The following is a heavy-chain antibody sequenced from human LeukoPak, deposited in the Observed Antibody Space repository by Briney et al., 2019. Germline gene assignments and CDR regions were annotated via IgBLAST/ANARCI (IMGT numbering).Heavy chain of an antibody. D-gene: IGHD3-10*01. CDR1: GGSIGSSY. CDR2: IYYNGAT. Sequence: SETLSLTCTVSGGSIGSSYWTWLRQPPGKGLEWIGYIYYNGATNCNPSLKSRVAISVATSKNQFSLNLSSVTAADTAVYYCARGDYSGYYFDYWGQGTLVTVSS. V-gene: IGHV4-59*01. CDR3: ARGDYSGYYFDY. J-gene: IGHJ4*02.